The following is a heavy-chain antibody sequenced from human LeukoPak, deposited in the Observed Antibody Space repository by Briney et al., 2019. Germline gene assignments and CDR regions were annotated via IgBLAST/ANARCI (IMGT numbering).Heavy chain of an antibody. CDR1: GYTFTGYY. Sequence: GASVKVSCKASGYTFTGYYMHWVRQAPGQGLEWMGRINPNSGGTNYAQKFQGRVTMTRDTSISTAYMELSRLRSDDTAVYYCARDRTITMMGLSAFDIWGQGTMVTVSS. J-gene: IGHJ3*02. CDR3: ARDRTITMMGLSAFDI. CDR2: INPNSGGT. D-gene: IGHD3-22*01. V-gene: IGHV1-2*06.